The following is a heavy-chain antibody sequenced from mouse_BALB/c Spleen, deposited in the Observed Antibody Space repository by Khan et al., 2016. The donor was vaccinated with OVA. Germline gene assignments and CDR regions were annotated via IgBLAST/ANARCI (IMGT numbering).Heavy chain of an antibody. CDR2: ISYSGVT. CDR1: GYSITSGYA. V-gene: IGHV3-2*02. Sequence: LVASGPGLVKPSQSLSLTCTVTGYSITSGYAWNWIRQFPGNKLEWMGYISYSGVTSYTPSLKSRISITRDTSKNQFFLQLNSVTTEDTATYYCAGGNYYGYYFDYWGQGTTLTVSS. CDR3: AGGNYYGYYFDY. J-gene: IGHJ2*01. D-gene: IGHD1-1*01.